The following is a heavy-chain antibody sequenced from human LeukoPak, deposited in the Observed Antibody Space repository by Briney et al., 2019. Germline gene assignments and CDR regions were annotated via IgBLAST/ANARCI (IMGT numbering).Heavy chain of an antibody. CDR2: ISGSGGST. J-gene: IGHJ6*03. D-gene: IGHD6-13*01. CDR1: GFTFSSYG. V-gene: IGHV3-23*01. CDR3: ARVTAAGTSYYYMDV. Sequence: GGTLRLSCAASGFTFSSYGMSWVRQAPGKGLEWVSAISGSGGSTYYADSVKGRFTISRDNAKNSLYLQMNSLRAEDTAVYYCARVTAAGTSYYYMDVWGKGTTVTVSS.